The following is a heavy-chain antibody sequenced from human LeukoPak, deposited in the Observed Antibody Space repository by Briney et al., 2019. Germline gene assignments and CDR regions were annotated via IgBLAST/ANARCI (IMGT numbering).Heavy chain of an antibody. J-gene: IGHJ6*03. D-gene: IGHD4-17*01. CDR2: ISGSGGST. V-gene: IGHV3-23*01. Sequence: PGGSLRLSCAASGFTFSSYGVSWVRQAPGKGLEWVSAISGSGGSTYYADSVKRRFTISRDNSKIKRDLQMNILRAEDTAVYYCAKDRLHGYYMDVWGKETTVTISS. CDR3: AKDRLHGYYMDV. CDR1: GFTFSSYG.